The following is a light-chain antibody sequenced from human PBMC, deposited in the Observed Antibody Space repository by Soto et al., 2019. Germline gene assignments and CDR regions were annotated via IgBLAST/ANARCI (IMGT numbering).Light chain of an antibody. CDR3: QQYGGSTRT. V-gene: IGKV3-20*01. Sequence: EIVFTQSPGTLSLSPGEGATLSCRASQSINSFLAWYQQRRGQAPRILIHGASNRATGIPDRFSGSGSGTDFNLTISRLETEDFAVYECQQYGGSTRTFGQGTKVDIK. CDR1: QSINSF. J-gene: IGKJ1*01. CDR2: GAS.